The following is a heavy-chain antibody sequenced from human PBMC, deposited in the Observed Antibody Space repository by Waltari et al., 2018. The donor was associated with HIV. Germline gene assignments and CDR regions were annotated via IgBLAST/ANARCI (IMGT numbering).Heavy chain of an antibody. V-gene: IGHV3-23*01. CDR3: AKKRGDGSGSLDN. CDR1: RFTFSSYA. D-gene: IGHD3-10*01. CDR2: ISGGGCST. J-gene: IGHJ4*02. Sequence: EVQLLESGGGLVQPGGSLRLSCAASRFTFSSYAMSWVRQAPGKGLEWVSVISGGGCSTYHTDSVKGRFTISRDNAKNTLYLQMNSLRADDTAVYYCAKKRGDGSGSLDNWGQGTLVTVSS.